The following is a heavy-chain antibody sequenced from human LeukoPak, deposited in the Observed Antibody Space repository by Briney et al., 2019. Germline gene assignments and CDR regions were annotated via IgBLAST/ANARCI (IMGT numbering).Heavy chain of an antibody. D-gene: IGHD5-12*01. V-gene: IGHV4-39*01. CDR1: GGSISSTTYY. Sequence: SETLSLTCTVSGGSISSTTYYWGWIRQPPGKGLEWIGSIYYSGSTYYNPSPKSRVTISVDTSQNQFSLKLSSVTAADTAVYYCFVSGNSDYDYRVYWGQGTLVTVSS. CDR2: IYYSGST. J-gene: IGHJ4*02. CDR3: FVSGNSDYDYRVY.